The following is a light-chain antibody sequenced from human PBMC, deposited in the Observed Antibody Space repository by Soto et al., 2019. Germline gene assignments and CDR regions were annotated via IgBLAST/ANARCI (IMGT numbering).Light chain of an antibody. CDR3: QQSYSTPRT. V-gene: IGKV1-39*01. CDR2: AAS. J-gene: IGKJ1*01. Sequence: DIQMTQSPSPLSASVGDRVTITCRASQSISNYLNWYQQKPGKAPKLLMYAASSLQSGVPSRFICSGSATDFTLTISSRQPEDFATYYCQQSYSTPRTFGQWTKVEIK. CDR1: QSISNY.